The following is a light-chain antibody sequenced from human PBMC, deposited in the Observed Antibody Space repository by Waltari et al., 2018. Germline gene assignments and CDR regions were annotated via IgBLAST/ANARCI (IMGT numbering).Light chain of an antibody. CDR2: EVS. CDR1: SSDVGSYNL. Sequence: QSALTQPASVSGSPGQSITISCTGTSSDVGSYNLVSWYQQHPGKAPKLMIYEVSKRPSGVSNRFSGSKSGNTASLTISGLQAEDEADYYCCSYAGSSVFGGGTKLTDL. J-gene: IGLJ3*02. CDR3: CSYAGSSV. V-gene: IGLV2-23*02.